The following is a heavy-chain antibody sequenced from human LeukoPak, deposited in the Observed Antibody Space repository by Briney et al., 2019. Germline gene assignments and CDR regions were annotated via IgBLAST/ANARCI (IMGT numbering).Heavy chain of an antibody. CDR1: GFTFSNAW. CDR2: IRSNSDGGTI. J-gene: IGHJ5*02. D-gene: IGHD3-22*01. Sequence: GSLRLSCAASGFTFSNAWMNWVRQAPGKGLEWVGRIRSNSDGGTIDYAAPVKGRFTLSRDDSKTTLYLQMNSLQTEDTAVYYCATDFYDSTWGQGTLVTVSS. V-gene: IGHV3-15*07. CDR3: ATDFYDST.